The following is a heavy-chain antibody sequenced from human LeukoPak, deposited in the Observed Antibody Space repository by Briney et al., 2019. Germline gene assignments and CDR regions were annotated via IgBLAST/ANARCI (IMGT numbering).Heavy chain of an antibody. J-gene: IGHJ4*02. CDR2: IYSGGST. V-gene: IGHV3-66*01. CDR3: ARASRSPGYSSGYYPYYFDY. D-gene: IGHD6-19*01. Sequence: GGSLRLSCAASGFTLSSSYMTWVRQAPGKGLEWVSLIYSGGSTYYPDSVKGRFTISRDNSKNTLYLQINSLRAEDTAVYYCARASRSPGYSSGYYPYYFDYWGQGTLVTVSS. CDR1: GFTLSSSY.